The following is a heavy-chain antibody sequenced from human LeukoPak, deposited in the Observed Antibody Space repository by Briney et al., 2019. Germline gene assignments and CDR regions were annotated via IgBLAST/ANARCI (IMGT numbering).Heavy chain of an antibody. CDR1: GFTVSSNY. CDR3: ARNLPVDY. CDR2: IYTGGST. Sequence: GGSLRLSCAASGFTVSSNYMNWVRQAPGKGLEWVSVIYTGGSTYYADSVKGRFTISRDNSKNTLYLQMNSLRAGDTAVYYCARNLPVDYWGQGTLVTVSS. J-gene: IGHJ4*02. V-gene: IGHV3-53*01.